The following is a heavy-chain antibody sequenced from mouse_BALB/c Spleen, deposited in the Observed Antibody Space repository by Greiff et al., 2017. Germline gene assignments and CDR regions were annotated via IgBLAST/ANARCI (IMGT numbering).Heavy chain of an antibody. CDR2: INSNGGST. V-gene: IGHV5-6-3*01. D-gene: IGHD2-1*01. Sequence: EVMLVESGGGLVQPGGSLKLSCAASGFTFSSYGMSWVRQTPDKRLELVATINSNGGSTYYPDSVKGRFTISRDNAKNTLYLQMSSLKSEDTAMYYYARDHYGNLLFDYCGQGTTLTVSS. J-gene: IGHJ2*01. CDR3: ARDHYGNLLFDY. CDR1: GFTFSSYG.